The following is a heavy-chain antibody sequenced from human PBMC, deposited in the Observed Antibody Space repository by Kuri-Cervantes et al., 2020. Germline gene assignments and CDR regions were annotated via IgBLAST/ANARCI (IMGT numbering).Heavy chain of an antibody. J-gene: IGHJ4*02. D-gene: IGHD6-25*01. V-gene: IGHV1-69*13. CDR1: GGTSSSYA. CDR3: ARVGGSDKPNFDY. Sequence: SVKVSCKASGGTSSSYAISWVRQAPGQGLEWMGGIIPIFGTANYAQKFQGRVTITADESTSTAYMELSSLRSEDTAVYYCARVGGSDKPNFDYWGQGTLVTVSS. CDR2: IIPIFGTA.